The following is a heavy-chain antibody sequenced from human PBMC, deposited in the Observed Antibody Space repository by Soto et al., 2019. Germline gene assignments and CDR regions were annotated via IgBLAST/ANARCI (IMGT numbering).Heavy chain of an antibody. V-gene: IGHV3-30*18. D-gene: IGHD6-13*01. CDR1: GFTFRSFG. CDR3: AKDVGQQLVLNYGMDV. CDR2: VSYDGNHK. J-gene: IGHJ6*02. Sequence: QVQLVESGGGVIQPGTSLSLSCGSSGFTFRSFGMYWVRQAPGKGLEWVAVVSYDGNHKYCADSVKGRFTVSRDNAKNMLYLQMNSLRGEDTAVYYCAKDVGQQLVLNYGMDVWGQGTTVTVSS.